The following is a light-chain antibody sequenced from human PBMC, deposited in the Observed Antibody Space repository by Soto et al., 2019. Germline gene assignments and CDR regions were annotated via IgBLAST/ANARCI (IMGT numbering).Light chain of an antibody. CDR2: GAS. J-gene: IGKJ1*01. Sequence: IVLTQSPGTLSLSPGERTTLSCRASQSIIRYLAWYQQKPGQGPRLLIYGASSRATGTPDRFSGSGSGTDFTLTINRLEPEDFALYYCQQYGSSPPTFGQGTKVDIK. V-gene: IGKV3-20*01. CDR3: QQYGSSPPT. CDR1: QSIIRY.